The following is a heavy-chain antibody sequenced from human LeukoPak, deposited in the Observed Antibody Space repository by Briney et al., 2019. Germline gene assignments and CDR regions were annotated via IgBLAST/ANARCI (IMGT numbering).Heavy chain of an antibody. D-gene: IGHD6-6*01. V-gene: IGHV5-51*01. CDR2: IYPGSSDA. J-gene: IGHJ4*02. CDR1: GYSFTNYL. Sequence: GESLKISCKGSGYSFTNYLIAWVRQMPGKGLEWMGIIYPGSSDARYSPSFEGQVTISADKSVNTAYLQWSSLKASDSAMYYCARRSGLAPFDYWGQGTLVTVSS. CDR3: ARRSGLAPFDY.